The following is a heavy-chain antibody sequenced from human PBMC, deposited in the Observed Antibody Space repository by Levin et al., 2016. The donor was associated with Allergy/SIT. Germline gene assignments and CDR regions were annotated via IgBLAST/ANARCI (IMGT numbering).Heavy chain of an antibody. Sequence: VRQMPGKGLEWVGRIKSKTDAGTTHYAAPVKGRFTISRDDSKKTLYLQMNSLKTEDTAVYYCTRDRPYYDGSGYPDYWGQGTLVTVSS. J-gene: IGHJ4*02. V-gene: IGHV3-15*01. CDR2: IKSKTDAGTT. D-gene: IGHD3-22*01. CDR3: TRDRPYYDGSGYPDY.